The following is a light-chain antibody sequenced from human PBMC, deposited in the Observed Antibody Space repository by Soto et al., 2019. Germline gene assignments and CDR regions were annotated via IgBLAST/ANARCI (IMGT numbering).Light chain of an antibody. CDR3: QQRSNWPLT. Sequence: EIVLTQSPATLSLSPGERATLSCRASQSVGSYLAWYQQKFGQAPRLLIYDASNRATGIPARFTGSEYGTDFTLTIIALEPEDFAVYYCQQRSNWPLTFCQGTNVDIK. V-gene: IGKV3-11*01. CDR1: QSVGSY. J-gene: IGKJ1*01. CDR2: DAS.